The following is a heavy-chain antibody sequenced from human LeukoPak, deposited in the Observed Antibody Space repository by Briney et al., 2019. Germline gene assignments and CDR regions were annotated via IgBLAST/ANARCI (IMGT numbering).Heavy chain of an antibody. D-gene: IGHD3-10*01. J-gene: IGHJ4*02. V-gene: IGHV3-30-3*01. CDR2: ISYDGSNK. CDR3: ARPSGV. CDR1: GFTFSSYA. Sequence: GRSLRLSWAASGFTFSSYAMHWVRQAPGKGLEWVAVISYDGSNKYYADSVKGRFTISRDNSKNTLYLQMNSLRAEDTAVYYCARPSGVWGQGTLVTVSS.